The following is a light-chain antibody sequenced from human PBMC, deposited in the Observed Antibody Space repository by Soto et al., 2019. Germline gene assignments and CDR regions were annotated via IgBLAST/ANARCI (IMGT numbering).Light chain of an antibody. CDR1: QDISNY. V-gene: IGKV1-33*01. Sequence: DIQMTQSPSSLSASVGDRVTITCQASQDISNYLNWYQQKPGKAPKLLIYDASNLETGVPSRFSGSGSGTEFTLTISSLQPDDFATYYCQQYVTAFRSFGQGTKVDI. CDR3: QQYVTAFRS. J-gene: IGKJ1*01. CDR2: DAS.